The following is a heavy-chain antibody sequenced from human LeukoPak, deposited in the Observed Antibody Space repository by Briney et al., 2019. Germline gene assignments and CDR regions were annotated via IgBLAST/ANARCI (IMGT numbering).Heavy chain of an antibody. V-gene: IGHV3-21*01. D-gene: IGHD6-13*01. CDR2: ISSSSSYI. CDR3: ARGRFVSSSWYYFDY. Sequence: GGSLRLSCAASGFMFADYGMTWVRQVPGKGLEWVSSISSSSSYIYYADSVKGRFTISRDNAKNSLYLQMNSLRAEDTAVYYCARGRFVSSSWYYFDYWGQGTLVTVSS. J-gene: IGHJ4*02. CDR1: GFMFADYG.